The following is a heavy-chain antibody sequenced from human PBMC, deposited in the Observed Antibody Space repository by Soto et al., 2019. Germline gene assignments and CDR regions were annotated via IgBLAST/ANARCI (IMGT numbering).Heavy chain of an antibody. V-gene: IGHV3-33*01. J-gene: IGHJ6*02. Sequence: GGSLRLSCAASGFTFSSYGMHWVRQAPGKGLEWVAVIWYDGSNKYYADSVKGRFTISRDNSKNTLYLQMNSVRAEDTAVYYCPRLIRAGSTDPGYCSCGSCYSSVRDYYGMDVWGQGTTVTVSS. CDR3: PRLIRAGSTDPGYCSCGSCYSSVRDYYGMDV. CDR1: GFTFSSYG. CDR2: IWYDGSNK. D-gene: IGHD2-15*01.